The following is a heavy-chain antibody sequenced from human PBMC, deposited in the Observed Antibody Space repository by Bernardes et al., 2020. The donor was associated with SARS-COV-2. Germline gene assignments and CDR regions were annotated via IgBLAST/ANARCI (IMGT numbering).Heavy chain of an antibody. CDR3: ATGPPIAAAGNWFDP. CDR1: DDAISSGSFY. CDR2: ISASGST. Sequence: SETLSLTCAVSDDAISSGSFYWSWIRQPAGKGLEWVGRISASGSTNYNPSLKSRVTMSVDTSKNQFSLKLTSVTAADTAVYYCATGPPIAAAGNWFDPWGQGTLVTVSS. J-gene: IGHJ5*02. V-gene: IGHV4-61*02. D-gene: IGHD6-13*01.